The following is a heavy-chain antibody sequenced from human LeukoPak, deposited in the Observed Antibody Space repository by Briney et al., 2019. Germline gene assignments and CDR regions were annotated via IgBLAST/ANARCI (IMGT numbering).Heavy chain of an antibody. CDR2: ISSSSSTI. D-gene: IGHD4-23*01. CDR3: ARKFGGNYGYCVY. J-gene: IGHJ4*03. V-gene: IGHV3-48*01. CDR1: GFTFSSYS. Sequence: PGGSQRLSCAASGFTFSSYSMNWVRQAPGKGLEWVSYISSSSSTIYYAGSVKGRFTISRDNAKNSLYLQMNSLRAEDTAVYYCARKFGGNYGYCVYRGQGTLGSVSS.